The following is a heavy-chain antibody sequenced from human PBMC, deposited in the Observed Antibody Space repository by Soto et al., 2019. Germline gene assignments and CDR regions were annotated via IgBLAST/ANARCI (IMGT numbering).Heavy chain of an antibody. D-gene: IGHD6-19*01. CDR2: ISWDGGST. J-gene: IGHJ4*02. V-gene: IGHV3-43*01. CDR1: GFTFDDYT. CDR3: AKDEGSSGWTYYFDY. Sequence: EVQLVESGGVVVQPGGSLRLSCAASGFTFDDYTMHWVRQAPGKGLEWVSLISWDGGSTYYADSVKGRFTISGDNSKNSLYLQMNSLRTEDTALYYCAKDEGSSGWTYYFDYWGQGTLVTVSS.